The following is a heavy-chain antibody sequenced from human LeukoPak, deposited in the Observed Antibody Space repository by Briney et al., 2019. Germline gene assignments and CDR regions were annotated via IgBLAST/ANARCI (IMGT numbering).Heavy chain of an antibody. Sequence: GGSLRLSCAASGFTFSDYYMSWIRQAPGKGLEWVSYISSSGSTIYYADSVKGRFTISRDNAKNSLYLQMNSLRAEDTAVYYCARDQRDILTGYYNPFDYWGQGTLVTVSS. CDR3: ARDQRDILTGYYNPFDY. CDR2: ISSSGSTI. J-gene: IGHJ4*02. V-gene: IGHV3-11*01. CDR1: GFTFSDYY. D-gene: IGHD3-9*01.